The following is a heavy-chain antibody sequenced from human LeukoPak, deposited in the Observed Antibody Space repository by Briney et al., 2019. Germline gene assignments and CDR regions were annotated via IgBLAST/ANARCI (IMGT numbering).Heavy chain of an antibody. CDR2: INHSGST. CDR3: ARGIFLNDVLRYFDWSYDAFDI. CDR1: GGSFSGYY. Sequence: SETLSLTCAVYGGSFSGYYWSWIRQPPGKGLEWIGEINHSGSTNYNPSLKSRVTISVDTSKTQFSLKLSSVTAADTAVYCCARGIFLNDVLRYFDWSYDAFDIWGQGTMVTVSS. D-gene: IGHD3-9*01. J-gene: IGHJ3*02. V-gene: IGHV4-34*01.